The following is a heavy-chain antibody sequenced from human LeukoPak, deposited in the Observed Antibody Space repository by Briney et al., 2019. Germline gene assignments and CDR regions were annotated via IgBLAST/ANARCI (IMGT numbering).Heavy chain of an antibody. J-gene: IGHJ3*01. Sequence: SQTLSLTCAVSGGSISSGGYSWSWIRQPPGKGLEWIGDLSDSGNTYYNASLKSRVTISVDRSKNQFSLKLTSLTAADSAVYFCARDKGYCSSTNCYRALDVWGQGTLVTVSS. CDR3: ARDKGYCSSTNCYRALDV. CDR2: LSDSGNT. D-gene: IGHD2-2*01. V-gene: IGHV4-30-2*01. CDR1: GGSISSGGYS.